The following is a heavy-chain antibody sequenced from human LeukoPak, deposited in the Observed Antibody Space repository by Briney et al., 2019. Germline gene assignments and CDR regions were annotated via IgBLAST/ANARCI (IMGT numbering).Heavy chain of an antibody. V-gene: IGHV4-59*01. D-gene: IGHD6-13*01. J-gene: IGHJ4*02. CDR2: IYYSGST. CDR1: GGSISSYY. CDR3: ARDIGAAAPLFDY. Sequence: SETLSLTCTVSGGSISSYYWSWIRQPPGKGLEWIGYIYYSGSTNYNPSLKSRVTISVDTSKNQFSLKLSSVTAADTAVYYCARDIGAAAPLFDYWGQGTLVTVSS.